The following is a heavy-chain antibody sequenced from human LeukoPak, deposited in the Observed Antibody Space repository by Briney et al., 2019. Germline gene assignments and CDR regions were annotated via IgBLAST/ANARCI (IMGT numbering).Heavy chain of an antibody. J-gene: IGHJ4*02. V-gene: IGHV3-74*01. CDR3: ARGYDFWSGYLEY. D-gene: IGHD3-3*01. CDR1: GYTFSSYW. CDR2: INSDGSST. Sequence: GGSLRLSRAASGYTFSSYWMHWVRQAPGKGVVWVSRINSDGSSTSYADSVKGRFTISRDNAKNTLYLQMNRLRAEDTAVYYCARGYDFWSGYLEYWGQGTLVTVSS.